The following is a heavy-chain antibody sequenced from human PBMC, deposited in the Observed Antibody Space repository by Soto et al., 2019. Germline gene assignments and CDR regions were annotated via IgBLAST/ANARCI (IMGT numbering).Heavy chain of an antibody. J-gene: IGHJ4*02. CDR1: AFTFSSFE. Sequence: EVQLVESGGGSVQPGGSLRLSCTASAFTFSSFEMNWVRQAPGKGLEWVSYISHSGSTIYYADSVQGRFTISRDNAKSSLYLQMNSLRAEDTAVYYCARSPRAGTRFDFWGQGTLVTVSS. D-gene: IGHD2-2*01. V-gene: IGHV3-48*03. CDR2: ISHSGSTI. CDR3: ARSPRAGTRFDF.